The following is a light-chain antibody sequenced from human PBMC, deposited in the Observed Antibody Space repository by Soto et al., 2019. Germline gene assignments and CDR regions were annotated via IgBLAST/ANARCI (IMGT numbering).Light chain of an antibody. CDR1: SSDVGGYNY. V-gene: IGLV2-8*01. CDR2: DVS. Sequence: QSALTQPASVSGSPGQSITISCTGTSSDVGGYNYVSWYQQHPGKAPKLMIFDVSKRPSGVPDRFSGSKSGNTASLTVSGLQAEDEADYYCSSYAGSNVVFGGGTKVTVL. J-gene: IGLJ2*01. CDR3: SSYAGSNVV.